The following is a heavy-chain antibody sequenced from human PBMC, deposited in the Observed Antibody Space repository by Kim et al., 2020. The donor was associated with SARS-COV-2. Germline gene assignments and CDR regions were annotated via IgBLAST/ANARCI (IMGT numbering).Heavy chain of an antibody. Sequence: SETLSLTCAVSGDSMTSGTFYWAWLRQQPGKGLEWIAYVHDSGTTFHNPAFQSRVILSIDTSKNQFSLNLRSVTAADTAVYYCARVVSNTSGYYPDPWGQGTLVTVSS. D-gene: IGHD3-22*01. V-gene: IGHV4-31*11. CDR3: ARVVSNTSGYYPDP. J-gene: IGHJ5*01. CDR2: VHDSGTT. CDR1: GDSMTSGTFY.